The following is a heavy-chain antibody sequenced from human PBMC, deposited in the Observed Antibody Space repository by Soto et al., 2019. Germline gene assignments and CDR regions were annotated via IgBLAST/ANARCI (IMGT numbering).Heavy chain of an antibody. CDR1: GFTFSSYW. J-gene: IGHJ1*01. Sequence: EVQLVESGGGLVQPGGSLRLSCAASGFTFSSYWMHWVRQAPGKGLVWVSRINSDGSSTSYADSVKGRFTISRDNAKNTLYLQMNSLTAEDTAVYYCAKTLYSSGWYEWGQGTLVTVSS. D-gene: IGHD6-19*01. V-gene: IGHV3-74*01. CDR2: INSDGSST. CDR3: AKTLYSSGWYE.